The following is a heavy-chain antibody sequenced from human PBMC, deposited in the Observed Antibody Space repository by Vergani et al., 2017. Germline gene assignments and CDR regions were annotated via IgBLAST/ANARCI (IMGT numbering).Heavy chain of an antibody. V-gene: IGHV3-23*04. Sequence: EVQLVESGGGLVQPGGSLRLSCAASGFTFSSYAMSWVRQAPGKGLEWVSAISGSGGSTYYADSVKGRFTISRDNSKNTLYLQMNSLRAEDTAVYYCARDRGGDSSSWYPILPTGAFDIWGQGTMVTVSS. J-gene: IGHJ3*02. D-gene: IGHD6-13*01. CDR2: ISGSGGST. CDR1: GFTFSSYA. CDR3: ARDRGGDSSSWYPILPTGAFDI.